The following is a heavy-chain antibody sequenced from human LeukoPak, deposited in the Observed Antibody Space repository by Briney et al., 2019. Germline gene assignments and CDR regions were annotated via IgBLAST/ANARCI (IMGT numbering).Heavy chain of an antibody. CDR2: INPNSGGT. V-gene: IGHV1-2*02. Sequence: ASVKVSCKASGYTFIGYYMHWVRQAPGQGLEWMGWINPNSGGTNYAQKFQGRVTMTRDTSISTAYMELSRLRSDDTAVYYCARDRDPYSSSPTFDYWGQGTLVTVSS. D-gene: IGHD6-6*01. J-gene: IGHJ4*02. CDR3: ARDRDPYSSSPTFDY. CDR1: GYTFIGYY.